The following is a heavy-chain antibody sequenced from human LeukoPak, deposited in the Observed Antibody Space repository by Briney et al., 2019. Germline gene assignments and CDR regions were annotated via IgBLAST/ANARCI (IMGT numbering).Heavy chain of an antibody. J-gene: IGHJ4*02. Sequence: GGSLRLSCAASGFTFDDYAMHWVRQAPGKGLEWVSGISWNSGSLGYADSVKGRFTIPRDNAKNSLYLQMNSLRAEDTALYYCAKDFRAVAGAFDYWGQGTLVTVSS. V-gene: IGHV3-9*01. CDR2: ISWNSGSL. CDR3: AKDFRAVAGAFDY. CDR1: GFTFDDYA. D-gene: IGHD6-19*01.